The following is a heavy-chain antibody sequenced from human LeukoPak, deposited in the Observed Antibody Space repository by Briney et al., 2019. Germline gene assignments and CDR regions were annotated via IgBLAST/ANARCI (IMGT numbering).Heavy chain of an antibody. V-gene: IGHV4-38-2*01. Sequence: KTSETLSLTCAVSGYSISSGYYWGWIRQPPGKGLEWIATIYYDGSTYYNPSLKSRVTISVDTSKNQFSLKLSSVTAADTAVYYCARKLAVAGHTFHYWGQGALVTVSS. CDR2: IYYDGST. D-gene: IGHD6-19*01. CDR3: ARKLAVAGHTFHY. J-gene: IGHJ4*02. CDR1: GYSISSGYY.